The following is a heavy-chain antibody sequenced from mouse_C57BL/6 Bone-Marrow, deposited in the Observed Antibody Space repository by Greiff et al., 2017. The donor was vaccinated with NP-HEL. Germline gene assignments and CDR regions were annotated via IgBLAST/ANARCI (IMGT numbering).Heavy chain of an antibody. D-gene: IGHD1-1*01. V-gene: IGHV1-53*01. Sequence: VQLQQPGTELVKPGASVKLSCKASGYTFTSYWMHWVKQRPGQGLAWIGNINPSNGGTNYNEKFKSKATLTVDKSSSTAYMPLSSLTSEDSADYYCTRRFYYGSSWGYYDVWGTGTTVTVSS. CDR2: INPSNGGT. CDR1: GYTFTSYW. J-gene: IGHJ1*03. CDR3: TRRFYYGSSWGYYDV.